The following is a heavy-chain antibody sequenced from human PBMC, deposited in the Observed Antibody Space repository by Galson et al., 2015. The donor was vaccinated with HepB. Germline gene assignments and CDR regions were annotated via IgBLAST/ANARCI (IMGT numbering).Heavy chain of an antibody. V-gene: IGHV3-30*04. CDR1: GFTCSSYA. CDR3: ASGGSSGWKENYFDY. D-gene: IGHD6-19*01. J-gene: IGHJ4*02. CDR2: ISYDGSNK. Sequence: SLRLSCAASGFTCSSYAMHWVRQAPGKGLEWVAVISYDGSNKYYADSVKGRFTISRDNSKNTLYLQMNSLRAEDTAVYYCASGGSSGWKENYFDYWGQGTLVTVSS.